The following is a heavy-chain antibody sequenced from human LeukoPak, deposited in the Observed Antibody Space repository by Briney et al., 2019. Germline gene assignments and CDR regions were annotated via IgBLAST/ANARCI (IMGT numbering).Heavy chain of an antibody. J-gene: IGHJ4*02. CDR1: GGTFSSYA. Sequence: SVKVSCKASGGTFSSYAISWVRQAPGQGLEWMGGIIPIFGTANYAQKFQGRVTITADESTSTAYMELSSLRSEDTAVYYCAKDSSSLGYFVALETWVDYWGQGTLVTVSS. D-gene: IGHD3-9*01. V-gene: IGHV1-69*13. CDR2: IIPIFGTA. CDR3: AKDSSSLGYFVALETWVDY.